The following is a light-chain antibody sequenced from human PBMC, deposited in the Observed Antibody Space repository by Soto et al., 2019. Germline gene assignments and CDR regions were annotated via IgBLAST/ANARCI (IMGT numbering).Light chain of an antibody. Sequence: DIQMTQSPSSLSASVGDRVTITYRASQSMSSYLNWYQQKPGKAPKLLICTTSSLQSGVPSRFSGSGCGTDLTLTISSLQPEDFATYYCQQSHSTPITFGQGTRLEIE. CDR1: QSMSSY. CDR2: TTS. CDR3: QQSHSTPIT. J-gene: IGKJ5*01. V-gene: IGKV1-39*01.